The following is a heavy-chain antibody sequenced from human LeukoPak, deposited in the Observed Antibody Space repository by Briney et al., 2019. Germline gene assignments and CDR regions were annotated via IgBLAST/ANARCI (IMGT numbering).Heavy chain of an antibody. CDR2: MNPNSGNT. V-gene: IGHV1-8*01. CDR3: AGGRAAFRGEEYYYYMDV. D-gene: IGHD3-10*01. Sequence: ASVKVSCKASGYTFTRYDINWVRQATGQGLEWMGWMNPNSGNTGYAQKFQGRVTITADESTSTAYMELSSLRSEDTAVYYCAGGRAAFRGEEYYYYMDVWGKGTTVTVSS. J-gene: IGHJ6*03. CDR1: GYTFTRYD.